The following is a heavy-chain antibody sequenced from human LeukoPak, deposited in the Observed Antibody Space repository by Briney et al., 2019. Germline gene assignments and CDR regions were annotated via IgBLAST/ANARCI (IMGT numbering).Heavy chain of an antibody. D-gene: IGHD3-9*01. CDR3: ARGQLRYFDWLLDDYYYYGMDV. CDR2: MNPNSGNT. J-gene: IGHJ6*02. Sequence: ASVKVSCKASGYTFTSYDINWVRQATGQGLEWMGWMNPNSGNTGYAQKFQGRVTMTRNTSISTAYMELSSLRSEDTAVYYCARGQLRYFDWLLDDYYYYGMDVWGQGTTVTVS. V-gene: IGHV1-8*01. CDR1: GYTFTSYD.